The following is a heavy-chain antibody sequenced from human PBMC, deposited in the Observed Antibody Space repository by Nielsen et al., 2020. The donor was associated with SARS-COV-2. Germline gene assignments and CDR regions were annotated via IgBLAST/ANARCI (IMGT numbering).Heavy chain of an antibody. CDR3: ARVFIHYDSSGYYSPPGYFDY. Sequence: SVKVSCKASGGTFSSYAISWVRQAPGQGLEWMGGIIPIFGTANYAQKFQGRVTITADESTSTAYMELSSLRSEDMAVYYCARVFIHYDSSGYYSPPGYFDYWGQGTLVTVSS. J-gene: IGHJ4*02. D-gene: IGHD3-22*01. CDR2: IIPIFGTA. CDR1: GGTFSSYA. V-gene: IGHV1-69*13.